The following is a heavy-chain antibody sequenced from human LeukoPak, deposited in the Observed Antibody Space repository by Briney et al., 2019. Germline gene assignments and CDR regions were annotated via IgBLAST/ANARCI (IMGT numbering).Heavy chain of an antibody. CDR2: INWNGGST. CDR1: GFTFDDYG. D-gene: IGHD2-2*02. Sequence: GGSLRLSCAASGFTFDDYGMSWVRQAPGKGLEWVSGINWNGGSTGYADSVKGRFTISRDNAKNSLYLQMNSLRAVDTALYYCARRDIVVVPAAIFGAFDIWGQGTMVTVSS. CDR3: ARRDIVVVPAAIFGAFDI. V-gene: IGHV3-20*04. J-gene: IGHJ3*02.